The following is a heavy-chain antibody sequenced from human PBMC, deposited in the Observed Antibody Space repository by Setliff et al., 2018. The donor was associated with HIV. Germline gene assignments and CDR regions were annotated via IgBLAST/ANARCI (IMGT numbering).Heavy chain of an antibody. J-gene: IGHJ4*02. CDR1: GFTFSNHW. CDR2: IKQDGSAK. V-gene: IGHV3-7*03. CDR3: ARRSGCGAGNCMDV. D-gene: IGHD2-21*01. Sequence: GGSLRLSCAASGFTFSNHWMSWVRQTPGKGLEWVANIKQDGSAKNYVVSVKGRFTISRDNAESSMFLQMNSLRVEDTAVYYCARRSGCGAGNCMDVWGRGTLVTVSS.